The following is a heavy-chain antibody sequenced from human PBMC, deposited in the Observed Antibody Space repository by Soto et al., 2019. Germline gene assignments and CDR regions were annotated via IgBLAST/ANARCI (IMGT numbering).Heavy chain of an antibody. J-gene: IGHJ6*03. CDR1: GYTLTELS. V-gene: IGHV1-24*01. CDR3: AIERGIAAAGEIRDYHYFIDV. D-gene: IGHD6-13*01. CDR2: FDPEDGET. Sequence: ASVKVSCKVSGYTLTELSMHWVRQAPGKGLEWMGGFDPEDGETIYAQNFQGRVTMTEDTSTDTAYMELSSLRSEDTAVYYCAIERGIAAAGEIRDYHYFIDVRAKRTTVPVSS.